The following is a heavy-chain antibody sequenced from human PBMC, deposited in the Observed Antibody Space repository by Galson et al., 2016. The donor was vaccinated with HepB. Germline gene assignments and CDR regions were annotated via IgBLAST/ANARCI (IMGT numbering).Heavy chain of an antibody. CDR1: GFTFVNYG. CDR3: AKDGILVARKGENFQF. Sequence: LRLSCAASGFTFVNYGMHWVRQTPSKGLEWVAFISYDGSKRYYADSVKGRLTLSRDNSKNTVYLQMNSLRPEDTAVYHCAKDGILVARKGENFQFWGQGTLVTVSS. D-gene: IGHD2-21*01. V-gene: IGHV3-30*18. J-gene: IGHJ1*01. CDR2: ISYDGSKR.